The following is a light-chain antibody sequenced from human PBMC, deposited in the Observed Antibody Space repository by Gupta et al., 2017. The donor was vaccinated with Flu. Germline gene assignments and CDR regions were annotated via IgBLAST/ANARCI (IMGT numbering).Light chain of an antibody. J-gene: IGLJ2*01. CDR3: PSADNTGHLWV. CDR2: YDT. CDR1: TCASKY. Sequence: QVARITCSGETCASKYSYWNQQKPGPSPVLLLCYDTETPSGIPARGSGSTSATTATSTISAVQAEEEADLYCPSADNTGHLWVFGGGTKLTVL. V-gene: IGLV3-16*01.